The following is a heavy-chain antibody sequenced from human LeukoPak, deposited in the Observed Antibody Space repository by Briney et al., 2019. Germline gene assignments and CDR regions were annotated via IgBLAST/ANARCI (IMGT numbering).Heavy chain of an antibody. CDR3: ATRITMVRGVMNWFDP. CDR1: GFTFSSYG. D-gene: IGHD3-10*01. J-gene: IGHJ5*02. CDR2: ISYDGSNK. Sequence: GGSLRLSCAASGFTFSSYGMHWVRKAPGKGLEWVAVISYDGSNKYYADSVKGRFTISRDNSKNTLYLQMNSLRAEDTAVYYCATRITMVRGVMNWFDPWGQGTLVTVSS. V-gene: IGHV3-30*03.